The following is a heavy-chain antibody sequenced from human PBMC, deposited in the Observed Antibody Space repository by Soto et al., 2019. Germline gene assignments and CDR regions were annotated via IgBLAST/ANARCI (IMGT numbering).Heavy chain of an antibody. Sequence: QVQLVESGGGVVQPGRSLRLSCAASGFTFSSYGMHWVRQAPGKGLEWVAVISYDGSNKYYADSVKGRFTISRDNSKNTLDLQMNSLRAEDTAVYYCAKERFGQLWLEDYGMDVWGQGTTVTVSS. V-gene: IGHV3-30*18. D-gene: IGHD5-18*01. CDR2: ISYDGSNK. J-gene: IGHJ6*02. CDR1: GFTFSSYG. CDR3: AKERFGQLWLEDYGMDV.